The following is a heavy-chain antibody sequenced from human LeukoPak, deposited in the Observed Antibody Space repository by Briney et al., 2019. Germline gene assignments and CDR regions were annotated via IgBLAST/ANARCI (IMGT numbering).Heavy chain of an antibody. Sequence: SETLSLTCSLSGASFRSSNYHWAWIRQSPGKGLEWIGSIYFNGNTYHNPSLKSRVTISIDTSKNQFSLKLSSVTAADTAVYYCARDENYDFLTGYYATNHYFDFWGQGTLVTVSS. D-gene: IGHD3-9*01. CDR1: GASFRSSNYH. V-gene: IGHV4-39*07. CDR2: IYFNGNT. CDR3: ARDENYDFLTGYYATNHYFDF. J-gene: IGHJ4*02.